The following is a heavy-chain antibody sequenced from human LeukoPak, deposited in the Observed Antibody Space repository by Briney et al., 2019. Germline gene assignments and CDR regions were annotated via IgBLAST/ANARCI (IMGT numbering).Heavy chain of an antibody. V-gene: IGHV3-9*01. CDR2: ITWNSGRM. CDR1: GFTFDEYA. CDR3: AKDIVGALLGALDI. Sequence: GGSLRLSCVASGFTFDEYAMHWVRQAPGKGLEGVSGITWNSGRMEYADSVKGRVTISRDNAKKSLHLQINSLSAEDTALYYCAKDIVGALLGALDIWGQGTMVTVAS. D-gene: IGHD1-26*01. J-gene: IGHJ3*02.